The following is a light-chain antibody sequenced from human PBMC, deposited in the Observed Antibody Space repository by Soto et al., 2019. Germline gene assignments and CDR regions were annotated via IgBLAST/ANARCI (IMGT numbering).Light chain of an antibody. CDR1: QSISSW. CDR3: QQYNSYSTT. V-gene: IGKV1-5*03. J-gene: IGKJ1*01. Sequence: DIQMTQSPSTLSASVGDRVTITCRANQSISSWVAWYQQKPGKAPKLLIYKMSSLESGVPSRFSGSGSGTEFTLTISSLQPDDFATYYCQQYNSYSTTFGQGTKVEIK. CDR2: KMS.